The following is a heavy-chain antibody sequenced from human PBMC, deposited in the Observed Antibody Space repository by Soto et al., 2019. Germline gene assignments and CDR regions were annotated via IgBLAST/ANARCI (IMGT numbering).Heavy chain of an antibody. Sequence: EVQLLESGGGLVQPGGSLRLSCAASGFTFSNYAMSWVRQAPGKGLEWVSAIIGSGGSTYHADSVEGRFTISRDNSKNTLYLQMNSLRAEDTAVYYCAKDAGDTGLLCFDYWGQGTLVTVSS. CDR1: GFTFSNYA. CDR2: IIGSGGST. D-gene: IGHD5-18*01. J-gene: IGHJ4*02. V-gene: IGHV3-23*01. CDR3: AKDAGDTGLLCFDY.